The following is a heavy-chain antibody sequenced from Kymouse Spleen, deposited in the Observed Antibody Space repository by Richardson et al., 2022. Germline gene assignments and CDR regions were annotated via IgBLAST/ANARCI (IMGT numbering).Heavy chain of an antibody. Sequence: EVQLVESGGGLVQPGGSLRLSCAASGFTFSSYSMNWVRQAPGKGLEWVSYISSSSSTIYYADSVKGRFTISRDNAKNSLYLQMNSLRDEDTAVYYCARDEGYCTNGVCRDAFDIWGQGTMVTVSS. CDR1: GFTFSSYS. D-gene: IGHD2-8*01. CDR3: ARDEGYCTNGVCRDAFDI. V-gene: IGHV3-48*02. J-gene: IGHJ3*02. CDR2: ISSSSSTI.